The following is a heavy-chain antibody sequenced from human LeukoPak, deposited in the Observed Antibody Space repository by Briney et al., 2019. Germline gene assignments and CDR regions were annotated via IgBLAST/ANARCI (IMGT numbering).Heavy chain of an antibody. CDR1: GFTFSTYA. J-gene: IGHJ1*01. Sequence: GGSLRLSCAASGFTFSTYAMSWVRQTLGKGLEWVSAVSGSGDSTYYADSVKGRFTISRDNSKNTLYLHMNSLRAEDTAIYYCAKGDDIAAAGTLHFDHWGQGTLVTVSS. CDR2: VSGSGDST. V-gene: IGHV3-23*01. CDR3: AKGDDIAAAGTLHFDH. D-gene: IGHD6-13*01.